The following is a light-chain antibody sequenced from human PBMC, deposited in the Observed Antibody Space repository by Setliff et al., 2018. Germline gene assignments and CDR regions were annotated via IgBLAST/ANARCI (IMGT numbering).Light chain of an antibody. V-gene: IGLV2-14*03. J-gene: IGLJ1*01. CDR2: GVS. CDR3: CAYTASTTYV. CDR1: SSDIGGYNY. Sequence: QSALTQPASVSGSPGQSITISCTGPSSDIGGYNYVSWYQQYPGKAPQLIIYGVSKRPSGVSHRFSGSKSGNTASLTISGLQADDEADYYCCAYTASTTYVFVNWDQGHRP.